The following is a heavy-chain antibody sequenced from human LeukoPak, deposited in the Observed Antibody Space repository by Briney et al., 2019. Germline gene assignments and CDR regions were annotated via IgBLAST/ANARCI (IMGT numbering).Heavy chain of an antibody. CDR3: ARDESGWAGPSYSDY. Sequence: GASVKVSCKASGYTFTSYGISWVRQAPGQGLEWMGWISAYNGNTNYAQKLQGRVTMTTDTSTSTAYMELRSLRSDDTAVYYCARDESGWAGPSYSDYWGQGTLVTVSS. V-gene: IGHV1-18*04. J-gene: IGHJ4*02. CDR1: GYTFTSYG. D-gene: IGHD6-19*01. CDR2: ISAYNGNT.